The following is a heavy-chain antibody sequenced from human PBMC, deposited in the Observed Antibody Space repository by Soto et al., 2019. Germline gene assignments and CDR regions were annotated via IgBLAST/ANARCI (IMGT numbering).Heavy chain of an antibody. CDR3: VRPARQDTVAGNY. D-gene: IGHD6-19*01. CDR2: IYYTGIT. CDR1: GGSISSSSYY. Sequence: QLHLQESGPGLVKPSETLSLTCTVSGGSISSSSYYWGWIRQPPGKGLEWIGSIYYTGITHYNPSLKSRATISIDTSKNQFSLNLNSVTATDTAVYYCVRPARQDTVAGNYWGQGTLVTVSS. J-gene: IGHJ4*02. V-gene: IGHV4-39*01.